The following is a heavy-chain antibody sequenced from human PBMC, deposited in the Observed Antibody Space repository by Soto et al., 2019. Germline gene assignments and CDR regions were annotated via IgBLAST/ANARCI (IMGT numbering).Heavy chain of an antibody. V-gene: IGHV4-39*01. J-gene: IGHJ4*01. CDR2: IYYSGNT. D-gene: IGHD2-8*01. CDR3: ARKENAQSHY. CDR1: GGSISSSSHH. Sequence: QLQLQESPPGLVKPSETLSLTCTVSGGSISSSSHHWAWIRQPPGKGLEWIGSIYYSGNTYHNPSLRSRVTISGDTSKNRSSLSLRAVTVADTSVNYCARKENAQSHYWCPGTLVTVSS.